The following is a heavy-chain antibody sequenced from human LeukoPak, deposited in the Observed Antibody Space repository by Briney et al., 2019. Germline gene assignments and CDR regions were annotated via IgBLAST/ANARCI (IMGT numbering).Heavy chain of an antibody. CDR3: ARDRGYSGGWFDP. V-gene: IGHV4-39*07. CDR1: GGSISSSSYY. J-gene: IGHJ5*02. CDR2: IYYSGST. D-gene: IGHD5-18*01. Sequence: SETLPLTCTISGGSISSSSYYWGWIRQPPGKGLEWIGSIYYSGSTYYNPSLKSRVTISVDTSKNQFSLKLSSVTAADTAVYYCARDRGYSGGWFDPWGQGTLVTVSS.